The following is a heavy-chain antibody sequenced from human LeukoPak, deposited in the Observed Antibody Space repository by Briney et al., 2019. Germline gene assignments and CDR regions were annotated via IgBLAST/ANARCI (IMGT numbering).Heavy chain of an antibody. Sequence: SETLSLTCTVSGGSISSGSYYWSWIRQPAGKGLEWIGRIYTSGGTNYNPSLKSRVTLSVDTSKNQFSLKLRSVTAADTAVYYCARDLSPADYYDGSGYHYYYMDVWGKGTTVTVSS. J-gene: IGHJ6*03. CDR2: IYTSGGT. CDR1: GGSISSGSYY. V-gene: IGHV4-61*02. CDR3: ARDLSPADYYDGSGYHYYYMDV. D-gene: IGHD3-22*01.